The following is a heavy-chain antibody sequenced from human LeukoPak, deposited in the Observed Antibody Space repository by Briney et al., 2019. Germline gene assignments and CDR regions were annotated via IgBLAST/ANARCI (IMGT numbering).Heavy chain of an antibody. D-gene: IGHD1-26*01. J-gene: IGHJ4*02. V-gene: IGHV4-61*01. CDR2: VSYSGST. Sequence: PSETLSLTCTVSGGSVSSGGSVSSGRYYWSWIRQPPGKGLEWIGYVSYSGSTNYNPSLHSRVTISIDTSKHQFSLKLSSVTAADTAVYFCARDSFYSGSDYWGQGTLVTVSS. CDR3: ARDSFYSGSDY. CDR1: GGSVSSGGSVSSGRYY.